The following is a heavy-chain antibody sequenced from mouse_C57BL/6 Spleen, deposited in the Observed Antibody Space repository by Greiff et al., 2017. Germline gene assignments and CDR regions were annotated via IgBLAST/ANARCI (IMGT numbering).Heavy chain of an antibody. D-gene: IGHD3-2*02. V-gene: IGHV1-54*01. CDR1: GYAFTNYL. J-gene: IGHJ3*01. CDR3: ARSGAAQATWFAY. Sequence: VQLQQSGAELVRPGTSVKVSCKASGYAFTNYLLEWVKQRPGQGLEWIGVINPGSGGTNYNEKFKGKATLTADKSSSTAYMQLSSLTSEDSAVYFCARSGAAQATWFAYWGQGTLVTVSA. CDR2: INPGSGGT.